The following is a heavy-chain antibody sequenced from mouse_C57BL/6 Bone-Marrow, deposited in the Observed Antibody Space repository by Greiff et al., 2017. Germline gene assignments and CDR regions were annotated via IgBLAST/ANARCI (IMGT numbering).Heavy chain of an antibody. V-gene: IGHV14-4*01. J-gene: IGHJ3*01. CDR3: TTNDYGRLAWFAY. D-gene: IGHD1-1*01. Sequence: VQLQQSGAELVRPGASVKLSCTASGFNIKDDYMHWVKQRPEQGLEWIGWIDPENGDTEYASKFQGKATIPASTSSNTAYLQLSSLTSDDTSVDYCTTNDYGRLAWFAYWGQGTLVTVSA. CDR2: IDPENGDT. CDR1: GFNIKDDY.